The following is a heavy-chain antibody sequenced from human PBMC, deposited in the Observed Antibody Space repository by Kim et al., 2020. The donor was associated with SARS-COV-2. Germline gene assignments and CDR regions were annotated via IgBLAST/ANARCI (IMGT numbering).Heavy chain of an antibody. J-gene: IGHJ6*03. V-gene: IGHV3-30*07. Sequence: KGRFTISRDNSKNTLYLQMNSLRAEDTAVYYCARDGIVVVPAAMMDYMDVWGKGTTVTVSS. CDR3: ARDGIVVVPAAMMDYMDV. D-gene: IGHD2-2*01.